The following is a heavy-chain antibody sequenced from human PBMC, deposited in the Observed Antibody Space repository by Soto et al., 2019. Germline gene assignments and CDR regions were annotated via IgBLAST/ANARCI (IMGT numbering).Heavy chain of an antibody. V-gene: IGHV1-3*01. Sequence: SVKVSCKASGYTFTSYAMHWVRQAPGQRLEWMGWINAGNGNTKYSQKFQGRVTITRDTSASTAYMELSSLRSEDTAVYYCASGRRYYYDSSGYTYYYYYGMDVWGQGTTVTVSS. CDR1: GYTFTSYA. J-gene: IGHJ6*02. CDR2: INAGNGNT. D-gene: IGHD3-22*01. CDR3: ASGRRYYYDSSGYTYYYYYGMDV.